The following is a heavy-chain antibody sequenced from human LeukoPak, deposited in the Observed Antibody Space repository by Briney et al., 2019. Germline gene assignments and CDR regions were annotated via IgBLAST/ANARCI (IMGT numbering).Heavy chain of an antibody. CDR1: GFTFDDYA. CDR3: ARDTRRAPLTAGDY. Sequence: GGSLRLSCAASGFTFDDYAMHWVRQAPGKGLEWVSVIYSGGTTYYADSVKGRFTISRDNSNNTVYLQMNSLRPDDTAMYYCARDTRRAPLTAGDYWGQGTLVTVSS. V-gene: IGHV3-66*02. J-gene: IGHJ4*02. CDR2: IYSGGTT. D-gene: IGHD1-20*01.